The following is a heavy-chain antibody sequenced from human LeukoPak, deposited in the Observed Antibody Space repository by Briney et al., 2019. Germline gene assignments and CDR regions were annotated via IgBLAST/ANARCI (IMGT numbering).Heavy chain of an antibody. D-gene: IGHD6-13*01. V-gene: IGHV4-34*01. CDR3: ARQPGQQRYYYYMDV. J-gene: IGHJ6*03. CDR1: GGSFSGYY. CDR2: INHSGST. Sequence: PSETLSLTCAVYGGSFSGYYWSWTRQPPGKGLEWIGEINHSGSTNYNPSLKSRVTISVDTSKNQFSLKLSSVTAADTAVYYCARQPGQQRYYYYMDVWGKGTTVTVSS.